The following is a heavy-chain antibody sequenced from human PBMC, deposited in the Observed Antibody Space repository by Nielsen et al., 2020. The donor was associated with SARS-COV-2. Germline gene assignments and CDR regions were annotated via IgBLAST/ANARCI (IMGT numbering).Heavy chain of an antibody. Sequence: GESLKISCSASGFTFSSYAMHWVRQAPGKGLEYVSAISSNGGSTYYADSVKGRFTISRDNSKNTLYLQMSSLRAEDTAVYYCATTGDWTPLLWGPGPLVTVSS. V-gene: IGHV3-64*04. CDR2: ISSNGGST. J-gene: IGHJ4*02. CDR3: ATTGDWTPLL. CDR1: GFTFSSYA. D-gene: IGHD2-21*02.